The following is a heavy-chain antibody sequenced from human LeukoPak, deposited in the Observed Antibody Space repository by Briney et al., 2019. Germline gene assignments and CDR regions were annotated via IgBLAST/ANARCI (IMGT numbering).Heavy chain of an antibody. V-gene: IGHV3-7*02. CDR3: ARWYYASGSYYLGY. CDR2: IKPDGGER. CDR1: GLTFSSYW. D-gene: IGHD3-10*01. J-gene: IGHJ4*02. Sequence: GGSLRLSCAASGLTFSSYWMTWVRQAPGKGLEWVANIKPDGGERSYVDSVRGRFTISRDNAENSLYLQMNSLRAEDTAVYYCARWYYASGSYYLGYWGQGTLVTVSS.